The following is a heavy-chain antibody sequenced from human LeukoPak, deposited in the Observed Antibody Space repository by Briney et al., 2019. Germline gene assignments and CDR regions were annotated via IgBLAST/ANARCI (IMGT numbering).Heavy chain of an antibody. Sequence: GGSLRLSCAASGFTFSSYAMSWVRQAPGKGLEWGSIINKSGGSTNYADSVKGRFTISRDNSENTLYLQVNSLRAEDTAVYYCARDSSRYVGWYFDLWGRGTLVTVSS. CDR2: INKSGGST. V-gene: IGHV3-23*01. CDR3: ARDSSRYVGWYFDL. J-gene: IGHJ2*01. CDR1: GFTFSSYA. D-gene: IGHD5-12*01.